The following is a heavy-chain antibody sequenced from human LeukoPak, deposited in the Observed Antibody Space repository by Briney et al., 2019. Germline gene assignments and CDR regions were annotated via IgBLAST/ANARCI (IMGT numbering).Heavy chain of an antibody. J-gene: IGHJ5*02. CDR3: ARACGGGSCRRNWFDP. Sequence: ASVKVSCKASGGTFSSYAISWVRQAPGQGLEWMGGIIPIFGTANYAQKFQGRVKITADESTSTAYMELSSLRSEDTAVYYCARACGGGSCRRNWFDPWGQGTLVTVSS. D-gene: IGHD2-15*01. CDR2: IIPIFGTA. V-gene: IGHV1-69*13. CDR1: GGTFSSYA.